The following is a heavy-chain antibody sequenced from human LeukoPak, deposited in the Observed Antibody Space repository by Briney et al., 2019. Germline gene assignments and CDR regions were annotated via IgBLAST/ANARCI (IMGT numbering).Heavy chain of an antibody. J-gene: IGHJ1*01. Sequence: GGSLRLSCAASGFTFSSYWMSWVRQAPGKGLEWVANIKQDGSEKYYVDSVKGRFTISRDNAKNSLCLQMNSLRAEDTAVYYCARDARIAVAGTTHFQHWGQGTLVTVSS. V-gene: IGHV3-7*01. CDR2: IKQDGSEK. CDR1: GFTFSSYW. CDR3: ARDARIAVAGTTHFQH. D-gene: IGHD6-19*01.